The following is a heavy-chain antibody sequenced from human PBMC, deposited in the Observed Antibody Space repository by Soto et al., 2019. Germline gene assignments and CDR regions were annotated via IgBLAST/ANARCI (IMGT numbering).Heavy chain of an antibody. Sequence: GGSLRLSCAASGFTFSSYGMHWVRQAPGKGLEWVAVISYDGSNKYYADSVKGRFTISRDNSKNTLYLQMNSLRAEDTAVYYCAKDLVDGIAVAGNDLLFDYWGQGTLVTVSS. D-gene: IGHD6-19*01. CDR3: AKDLVDGIAVAGNDLLFDY. V-gene: IGHV3-30*18. CDR2: ISYDGSNK. CDR1: GFTFSSYG. J-gene: IGHJ4*02.